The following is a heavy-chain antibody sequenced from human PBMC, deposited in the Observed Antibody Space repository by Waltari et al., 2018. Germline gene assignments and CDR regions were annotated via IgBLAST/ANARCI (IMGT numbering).Heavy chain of an antibody. Sequence: QVLLQESGPGLLKPSQTLSLTCTVSGGSINSYDYYWTWIRQLPGKGLEWIGYIFYRGSTYYNPSLKSRATMSVDSSKNQFSLSLTSVTAADTAVYYCARDRRLGSKPGVRDCFDSWGQGTLVTVSS. CDR1: GGSINSYDYY. V-gene: IGHV4-30-4*08. CDR2: IFYRGST. J-gene: IGHJ5*01. D-gene: IGHD3-16*01. CDR3: ARDRRLGSKPGVRDCFDS.